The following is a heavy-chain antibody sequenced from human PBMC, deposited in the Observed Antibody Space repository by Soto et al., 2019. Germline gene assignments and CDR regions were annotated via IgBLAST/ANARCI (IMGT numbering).Heavy chain of an antibody. D-gene: IGHD6-19*01. V-gene: IGHV3-30-3*01. Sequence: QVQLVESGGGVVQTGGSLRLSCEASGFSLSSNVMHWVRQAPGKGLEWVAGISQDGNNQHYADSVKGRFTISRDNPKNKVYLQMDGLRAEDTTVYYCAREGHSSGHAHCFDYWGQGTLVTVSS. CDR2: ISQDGNNQ. J-gene: IGHJ4*02. CDR3: AREGHSSGHAHCFDY. CDR1: GFSLSSNV.